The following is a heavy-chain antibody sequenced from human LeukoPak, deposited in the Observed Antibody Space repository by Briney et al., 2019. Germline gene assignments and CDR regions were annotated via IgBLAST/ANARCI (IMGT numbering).Heavy chain of an antibody. V-gene: IGHV3-21*01. Sequence: GGALRLSCAASGFTFSSYNMKWVRRAPREGGGGGFSISHSSSCIYYADSVKGRFTISRDNTKNSLYLQMNSLRAEDTAVYYCARGVPAAHNWFDPWGQGTLVTVSS. J-gene: IGHJ5*02. CDR3: ARGVPAAHNWFDP. D-gene: IGHD2-2*01. CDR2: ISHSSSCI. CDR1: GFTFSSYN.